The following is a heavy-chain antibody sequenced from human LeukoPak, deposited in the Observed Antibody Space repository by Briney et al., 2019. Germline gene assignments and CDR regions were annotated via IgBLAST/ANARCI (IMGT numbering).Heavy chain of an antibody. D-gene: IGHD6-19*01. V-gene: IGHV3-23*01. CDR2: ISGSSDRT. J-gene: IGHJ4*02. CDR1: GFTFSSYV. Sequence: PGGSLRLSCAASGFTFSSYVMSWVRQAPGQGLEWVSTISGSSDRTYYADSVKGRFTISRDNAKNSLYLQMNSLRADDTAVYYCARGISSRLAPEYWGQGTLVTVSS. CDR3: ARGISSRLAPEY.